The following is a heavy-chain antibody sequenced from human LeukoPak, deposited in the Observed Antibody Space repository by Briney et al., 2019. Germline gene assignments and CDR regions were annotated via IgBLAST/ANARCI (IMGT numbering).Heavy chain of an antibody. D-gene: IGHD1-1*01. CDR1: GFTFSAYW. Sequence: GGSLRLSCAASGFTFSAYWMHWVRQVPGKGLVWVSRINNYGTATFFADSVKGRFTISRDNAKNTLYLQVDSLRAEDTAMYYCAREILEPGKTHEYWGQGTLATVSS. V-gene: IGHV3-74*01. CDR3: AREILEPGKTHEY. J-gene: IGHJ4*02. CDR2: INNYGTAT.